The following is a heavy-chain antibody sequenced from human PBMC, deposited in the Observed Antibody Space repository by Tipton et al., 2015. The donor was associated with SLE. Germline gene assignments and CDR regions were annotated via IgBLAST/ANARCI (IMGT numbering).Heavy chain of an antibody. D-gene: IGHD5-18*01. J-gene: IGHJ2*01. CDR1: GDSFSSGSSS. CDR2: IYTSGNT. V-gene: IGHV4-61*02. Sequence: LRLSCTVSGDSFSSGSSSWNWVRQPAGKGLEWIGRIYTSGNTNYNPSLKSRVTISVDTSKNQFSLKLSSVTDVDTAVYYCARTAGRSVKLWYFDLWGRGTLVTVSS. CDR3: ARTAGRSVKLWYFDL.